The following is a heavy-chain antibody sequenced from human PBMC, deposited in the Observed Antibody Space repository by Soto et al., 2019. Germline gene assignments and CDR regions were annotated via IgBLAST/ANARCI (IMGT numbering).Heavy chain of an antibody. CDR2: IYPGDSDT. J-gene: IGHJ4*02. CDR3: ARLSSGLSGGYCSGGSCPYDY. CDR1: GYSFTSYW. D-gene: IGHD2-15*01. Sequence: GESLKISCKGSGYSFTSYWIGWVRQMPGKGLEWMGIIYPGDSDTRYSPSFQGQVTISADKSISTAYLQWSSLKASDTAMYYCARLSSGLSGGYCSGGSCPYDYWGQATLVTVSS. V-gene: IGHV5-51*01.